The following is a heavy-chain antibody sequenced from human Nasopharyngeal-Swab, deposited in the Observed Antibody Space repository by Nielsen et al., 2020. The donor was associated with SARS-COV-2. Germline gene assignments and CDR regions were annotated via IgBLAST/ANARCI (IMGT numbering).Heavy chain of an antibody. J-gene: IGHJ6*03. Sequence: GESLKISCAASGFTFSDYYMSWIRQAPGKGMEWVSHISSSGSTIYYADSVKGRFTISRDNAKNSLYLQMNSLRAEDTAVYYCARGLYYYYYYYMDVWGKGTTVTVSS. CDR2: ISSSGSTI. D-gene: IGHD2-15*01. CDR3: ARGLYYYYYYYMDV. V-gene: IGHV3-11*04. CDR1: GFTFSDYY.